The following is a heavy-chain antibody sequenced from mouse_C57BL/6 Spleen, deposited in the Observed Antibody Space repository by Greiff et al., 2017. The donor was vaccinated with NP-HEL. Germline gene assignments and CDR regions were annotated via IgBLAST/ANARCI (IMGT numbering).Heavy chain of an antibody. V-gene: IGHV14-4*01. CDR1: GFNIKDDY. CDR3: THGGTFAY. J-gene: IGHJ3*01. CDR2: IDPENGDT. Sequence: LVESGAELVRPGASVKLSCTASGFNIKDDYMHWVKQRPEQGLEWIGWIDPENGDTEYASKFQGKATITADTSSNTAYLQLSSLTSEDTAVYYCTHGGTFAYWGQGTLVTVSA. D-gene: IGHD3-3*01.